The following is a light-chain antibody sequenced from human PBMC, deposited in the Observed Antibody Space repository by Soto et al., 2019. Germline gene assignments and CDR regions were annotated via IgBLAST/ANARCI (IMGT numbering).Light chain of an antibody. V-gene: IGKV3-15*01. CDR3: QQYNNWPPMYT. J-gene: IGKJ2*01. Sequence: IVMTQSPATLSVSPGERATLSCRASQSVSSNLAWYQQKPGQAPRLLMYGASTRATGIPARFSGSGSGTEFTLTISSLQSEDFAVYHCQQYNNWPPMYTFGQGTKLEIK. CDR1: QSVSSN. CDR2: GAS.